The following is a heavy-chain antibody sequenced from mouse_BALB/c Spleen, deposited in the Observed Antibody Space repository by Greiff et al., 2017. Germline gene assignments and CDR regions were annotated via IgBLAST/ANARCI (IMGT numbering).Heavy chain of an antibody. J-gene: IGHJ1*01. CDR2: ISSGSSTI. CDR3: ARSGTTVVATGYFDV. V-gene: IGHV5-17*02. D-gene: IGHD1-1*01. Sequence: EVQVVESGGGLVQPGGSRKLSCAASGFTFSSFGMHWVRQAPEKGLEWVAYISSGSSTIYYADTVKGRFTISRDNPKNTLFLQMTSLRSEDTAMYYCARSGTTVVATGYFDVWGAGTTVTVSS. CDR1: GFTFSSFG.